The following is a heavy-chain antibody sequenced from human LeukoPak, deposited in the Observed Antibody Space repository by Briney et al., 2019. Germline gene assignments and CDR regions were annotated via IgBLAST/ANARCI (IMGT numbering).Heavy chain of an antibody. Sequence: SETLSLTCTVSGGSVSSGSYYWSWIRHPPGKGLEWIGYIYYSGSTNYNPSLKSRVSISVDTSKKQFSLKLSSVTAADTAVYYCARQGSHSSATADFWGRGTLVTVSS. J-gene: IGHJ4*02. CDR2: IYYSGST. CDR3: ARQGSHSSATADF. D-gene: IGHD6-19*01. V-gene: IGHV4-61*01. CDR1: GGSVSSGSYY.